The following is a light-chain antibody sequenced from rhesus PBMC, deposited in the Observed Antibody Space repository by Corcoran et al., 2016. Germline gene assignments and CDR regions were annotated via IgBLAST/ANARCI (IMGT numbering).Light chain of an antibody. CDR2: EVI. CDR3: SSYPTFNTFT. J-gene: IGLJ1*01. V-gene: IGLV2-13*03. Sequence: QAAPTQSPSVYGSPGQSVTIYCIGTSSDIGGSNRVSWYQLHPGKAPKVLIYEVIKRPSGVSDRFSGSKSGNTASLTISGLQVEDEADYYCSSYPTFNTFTFGSGTRLTVL. CDR1: SSDIGGSNR.